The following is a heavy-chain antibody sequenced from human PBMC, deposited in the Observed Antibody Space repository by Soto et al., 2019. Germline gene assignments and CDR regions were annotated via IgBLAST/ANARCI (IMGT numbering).Heavy chain of an antibody. CDR3: AISRSVSEFDY. CDR1: GFTFDDYA. D-gene: IGHD6-6*01. V-gene: IGHV3-9*01. J-gene: IGHJ4*02. Sequence: EVQLVESGGGLVQPGRSLRLSCADSGFTFDDYAMHWVRQAPGKGREWVSGISWNSGSIGYADSVKGRFTISRDNAKNSLYLQMNSLRAEDTALYYCAISRSVSEFDYWGQGTLVTVSS. CDR2: ISWNSGSI.